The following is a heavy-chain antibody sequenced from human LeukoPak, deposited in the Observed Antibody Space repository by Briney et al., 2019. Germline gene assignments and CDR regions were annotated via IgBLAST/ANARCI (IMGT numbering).Heavy chain of an antibody. CDR2: VYYSGTN. CDR1: GGSITSHH. J-gene: IGHJ4*02. CDR3: ASDSSGYHWFDY. V-gene: IGHV4-59*11. Sequence: SETLSLTCTVSGGSITSHHWSWILQPPGKGLEWIGNVYYSGTNIYNPSLKSRVTISVDTAKNQFSLRLSSVTAADAAVYYCASDSSGYHWFDYWGQGTLVTVSS. D-gene: IGHD3-22*01.